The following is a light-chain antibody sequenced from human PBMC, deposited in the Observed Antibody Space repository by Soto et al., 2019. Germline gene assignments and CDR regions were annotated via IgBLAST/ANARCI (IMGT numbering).Light chain of an antibody. CDR3: HSRA. CDR2: DAS. V-gene: IGKV1-9*01. J-gene: IGKJ5*01. Sequence: DIQLTQSPSFLSASVGDRVTITCRASQGISSYLAWYQQKPGRAPKLLIYDASTLESGVPSRFSGSGSETEFTLTISRLQPDDFATYFCHSRAFGQGTRLEIK. CDR1: QGISSY.